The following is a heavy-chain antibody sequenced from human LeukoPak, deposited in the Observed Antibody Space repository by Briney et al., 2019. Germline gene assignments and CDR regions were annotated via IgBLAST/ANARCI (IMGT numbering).Heavy chain of an antibody. CDR3: ARGGYYYDSSGYYSPFDY. D-gene: IGHD3-22*01. CDR1: GFTFSSYS. CDR2: ISSSSSYI. J-gene: IGHJ4*02. Sequence: GGSLRLSCAASGFTFSSYSMNWVRQAPGKGLEWVSSISSSSSYINYADSVKGRFTISRDNSKNTLYLQMNSLRAEDTAVYYCARGGYYYDSSGYYSPFDYWGQGTLVTVSS. V-gene: IGHV3-21*01.